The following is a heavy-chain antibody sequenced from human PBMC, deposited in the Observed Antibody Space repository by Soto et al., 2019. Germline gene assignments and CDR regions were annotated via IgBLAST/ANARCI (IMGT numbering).Heavy chain of an antibody. D-gene: IGHD1-26*01. V-gene: IGHV3-48*02. CDR3: ARESWEANLNWFDP. Sequence: HPGGSLRLSCAASGFTFSSYSMNWVRQAPGKGLEWVSYISSSSTIYYADSVKGRFTISRDNAKNSLYLQMNSLRDEDTAVYYCARESWEANLNWFDPWGQGTLVTVSS. J-gene: IGHJ5*02. CDR2: ISSSSTI. CDR1: GFTFSSYS.